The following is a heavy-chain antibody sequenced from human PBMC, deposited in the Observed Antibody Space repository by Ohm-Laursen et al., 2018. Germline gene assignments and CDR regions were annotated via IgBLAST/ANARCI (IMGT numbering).Heavy chain of an antibody. D-gene: IGHD3-10*01. CDR1: GGSISSYY. CDR3: ARHFITMVRGVRNWFDP. Sequence: SETLSLTCTVSGGSISSYYWGWIRQPPGKGLEWIGSIYYSGSTYYNPSLKSRVTISVDTSKNQFSLKLSSVTAADTAVYYCARHFITMVRGVRNWFDPWGQGTLVTVSS. V-gene: IGHV4-39*01. J-gene: IGHJ5*02. CDR2: IYYSGST.